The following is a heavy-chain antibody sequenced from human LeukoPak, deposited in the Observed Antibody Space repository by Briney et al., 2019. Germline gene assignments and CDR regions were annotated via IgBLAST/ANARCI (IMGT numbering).Heavy chain of an antibody. CDR1: GYTFTTYY. D-gene: IGHD1/OR15-1a*01. CDR2: INPNSGGT. V-gene: IGHV1-2*02. J-gene: IGHJ6*02. CDR3: ANLMGTAYYYDMDV. Sequence: ASVKVSCKASGYTFTTYYMHWVRQAPGQGLEWMGWINPNSGGTNYAQKFRGRVTMTRDTSISTVYMEVNGLRSDDTAVYYCANLMGTAYYYDMDVWGQGTTVTVSS.